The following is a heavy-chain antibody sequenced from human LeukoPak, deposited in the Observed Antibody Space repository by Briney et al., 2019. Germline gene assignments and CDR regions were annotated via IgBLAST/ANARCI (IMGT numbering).Heavy chain of an antibody. V-gene: IGHV4-34*01. CDR2: INHSGST. J-gene: IGHJ6*03. CDR1: GGSFSGYY. Sequence: SETLSLTCAVYGGSFSGYYWSWIRQPPGKGLEWIGEINHSGSTNYNPSLKSRVTISVDTSKNQFSLKLSSVTAADTAVYYCARRGKWELRTVYYYYYYYMDVWGKGTTVTVSS. CDR3: ARRGKWELRTVYYYYYYYMDV. D-gene: IGHD1-26*01.